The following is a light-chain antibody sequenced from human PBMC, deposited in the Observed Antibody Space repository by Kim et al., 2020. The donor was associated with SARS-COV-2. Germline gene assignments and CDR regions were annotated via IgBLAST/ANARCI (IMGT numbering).Light chain of an antibody. Sequence: DVQMTQSPSTLSASVGDRVTITCRASQTINTWLAWYQQKPGKAPKILIYRASTLESGVPSRFSGSGSGTEFTLTVSSLQPDDFATYYCKQYNEYPDTFGQETKLEI. V-gene: IGKV1-5*03. CDR1: QTINTW. CDR3: KQYNEYPDT. CDR2: RAS. J-gene: IGKJ2*01.